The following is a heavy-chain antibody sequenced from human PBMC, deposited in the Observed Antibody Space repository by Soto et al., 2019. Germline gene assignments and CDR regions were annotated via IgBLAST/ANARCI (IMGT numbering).Heavy chain of an antibody. Sequence: EVQLVESGGGLIQPGGSLRLSCAASGFTVINNYMIWVRQAPGKGLEWVSLIYSGGSMYYADSVKGRFTISRDGSKNTLYLHMSSLRAEDTAVYYCATSPGVGVWGQGTTVTVSS. CDR3: ATSPGVGV. D-gene: IGHD2-8*01. V-gene: IGHV3-53*01. J-gene: IGHJ6*02. CDR1: GFTVINNY. CDR2: IYSGGSM.